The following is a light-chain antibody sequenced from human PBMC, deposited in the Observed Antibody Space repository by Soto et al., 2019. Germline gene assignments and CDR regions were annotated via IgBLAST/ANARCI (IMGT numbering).Light chain of an antibody. CDR1: SYYVGAYNS. J-gene: IGLJ1*01. CDR2: KVT. Sequence: QSALAQPAAVSGSPGQSITISCTGTSYYVGAYNSVSWYQQLPHKAPQVILYKVTQRPSGVSSRFSGSTSGNAASLTISGLQADDEADYFCCSSAPESTYVFGTGTKLTVL. CDR3: CSSAPESTYV. V-gene: IGLV2-23*02.